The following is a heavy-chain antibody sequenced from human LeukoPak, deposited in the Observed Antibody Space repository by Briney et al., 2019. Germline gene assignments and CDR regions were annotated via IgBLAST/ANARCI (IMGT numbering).Heavy chain of an antibody. J-gene: IGHJ6*02. Sequence: GGSLRLSCAASGFTFSDHYMDWVRQAPGKGLEWVGRTRNKANSYTTEYAASVKGRFTISRDDSKNSLYLQMNSLKTEDTAVYYCARALEYSSSPKTYYYYYGMDVWGQGTTVTVS. CDR1: GFTFSDHY. CDR2: TRNKANSYTT. V-gene: IGHV3-72*01. CDR3: ARALEYSSSPKTYYYYYGMDV. D-gene: IGHD6-6*01.